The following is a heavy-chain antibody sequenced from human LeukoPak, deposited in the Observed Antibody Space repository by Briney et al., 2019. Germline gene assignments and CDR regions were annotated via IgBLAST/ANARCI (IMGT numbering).Heavy chain of an antibody. V-gene: IGHV5-51*01. CDR2: IHPGDSDT. CDR1: GYSFTSYW. CDR3: ARRAHYYDSSGYTLFDY. Sequence: GESLKISCKGSGYSFTSYWIGWVRQMPGKGLEWMGIIHPGDSDTRYSPAFQGQVTISADKSISTAYLQWSSLKASDTAMYYCARRAHYYDSSGYTLFDYWGQGTLVTVSS. J-gene: IGHJ4*02. D-gene: IGHD3-22*01.